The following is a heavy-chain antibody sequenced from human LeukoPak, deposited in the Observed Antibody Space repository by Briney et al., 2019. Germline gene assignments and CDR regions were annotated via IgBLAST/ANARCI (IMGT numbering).Heavy chain of an antibody. CDR1: GGSFSGYY. CDR2: INHGGST. D-gene: IGHD3-10*01. Sequence: SETLSLTCAVYGGSFSGYYWSWIRQPPGKGLEWIGEINHGGSTNYNPSLKSRVTISVDTSKNQFSLKLSSVTAADTAVYYCARAMSGVIAPWGQGTLVTVSS. CDR3: ARAMSGVIAP. J-gene: IGHJ5*02. V-gene: IGHV4-34*01.